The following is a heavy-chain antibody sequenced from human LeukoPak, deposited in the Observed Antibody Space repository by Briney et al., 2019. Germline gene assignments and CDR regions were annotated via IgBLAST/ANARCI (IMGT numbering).Heavy chain of an antibody. CDR2: IKEDGKEK. D-gene: IGHD1-14*01. V-gene: IGHV3-7*01. Sequence: GSLRLSCAASGFTFSSYWMSWVRQAPGKGLEWVANIKEDGKEKYYVDSVKGRFTISRDNANNSLYLQMNSLRAEDTAVYYCARGTDINWFDPWGQATQETLSS. J-gene: IGHJ5*02. CDR3: ARGTDINWFDP. CDR1: GFTFSSYW.